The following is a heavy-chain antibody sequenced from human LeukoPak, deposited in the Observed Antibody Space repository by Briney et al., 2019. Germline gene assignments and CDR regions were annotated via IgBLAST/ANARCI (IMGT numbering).Heavy chain of an antibody. D-gene: IGHD2-2*01. CDR3: ATDIRVVPAGDKHFDY. J-gene: IGHJ4*02. Sequence: ASVKVSCKASGFTFTSYYMHWVRQAPGQGLEWMGIINPSGGSTSYPQKFQGRVTMTRDTSTSTVYMELSSLRSEDTAVYYCATDIRVVPAGDKHFDYWGQGTLVTVSS. CDR1: GFTFTSYY. CDR2: INPSGGST. V-gene: IGHV1-46*01.